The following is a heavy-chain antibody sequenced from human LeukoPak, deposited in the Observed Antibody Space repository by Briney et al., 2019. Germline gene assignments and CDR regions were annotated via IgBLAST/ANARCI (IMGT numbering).Heavy chain of an antibody. V-gene: IGHV3-49*05. CDR3: SRNSGWLSVY. CDR2: IRRKLDGGTA. J-gene: IGHJ4*02. CDR1: GFTFGDYL. Sequence: KSGGSLRLSCTASGFTFGDYLMSWFRQAPGKGLEWIGFIRRKLDGGTAEYAASVKGRFTISRDDSTSIAYLQMNSLKTEDTAVYYCSRNSGWLSVYWGQGTLVTVSS. D-gene: IGHD6-19*01.